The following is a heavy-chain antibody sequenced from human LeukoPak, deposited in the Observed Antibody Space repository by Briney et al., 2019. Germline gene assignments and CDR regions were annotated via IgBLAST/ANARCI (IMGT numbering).Heavy chain of an antibody. Sequence: SETLSLTCTVSGGSISSYYWSWIRQPPGKGLEWIGYIYYSGSTNYNPSLKSRVTISVDTSKNQFSLKLSSVTAADTAVYYCARDRVPIVGAFDIWGQGTMVTVSS. CDR1: GGSISSYY. V-gene: IGHV4-59*12. CDR3: ARDRVPIVGAFDI. J-gene: IGHJ3*02. D-gene: IGHD1-26*01. CDR2: IYYSGST.